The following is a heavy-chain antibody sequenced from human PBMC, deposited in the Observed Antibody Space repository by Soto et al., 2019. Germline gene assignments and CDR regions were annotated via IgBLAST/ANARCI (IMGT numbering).Heavy chain of an antibody. J-gene: IGHJ2*01. V-gene: IGHV3-30*18. Sequence: QVQLVESGGGVVQPGRSLRLSCAASGFTFSSYGMHWVRQAPGKGLEWVAVISYDGSNKYYADSVKGRFTISRDNSKNTLYLQMNSLRAEDTAVYYCAEPPTVTTAYFHLWGRGSLVTVSS. CDR3: AEPPTVTTAYFHL. D-gene: IGHD4-17*01. CDR1: GFTFSSYG. CDR2: ISYDGSNK.